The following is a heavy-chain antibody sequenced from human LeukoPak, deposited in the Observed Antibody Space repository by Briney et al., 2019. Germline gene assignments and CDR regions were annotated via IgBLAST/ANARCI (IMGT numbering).Heavy chain of an antibody. V-gene: IGHV4-61*02. CDR1: GGSISSGSYY. CDR3: AREKVVSSGEDDIVVVVAAL. D-gene: IGHD2-15*01. CDR2: IYTSGGT. J-gene: IGHJ4*02. Sequence: SQTLSLTCTVSGGSISSGSYYWSWIRQPAGKGLEWIGRIYTSGGTNYNPSLKSRVTVSVDTSKNQFSLKMSSVTAADTAVYYCAREKVVSSGEDDIVVVVAALWGQGTLVTVSS.